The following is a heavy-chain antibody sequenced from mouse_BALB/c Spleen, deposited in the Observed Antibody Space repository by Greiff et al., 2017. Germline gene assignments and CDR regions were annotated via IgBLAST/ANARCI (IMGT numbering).Heavy chain of an antibody. V-gene: IGHV2-9*02. J-gene: IGHJ4*01. CDR3: ARDQRAPDPYAMDY. CDR1: GFSLTSYG. CDR2: IWAGGST. Sequence: VQLKESGPGLVAPSQSLSITCTVSGFSLTSYGVHWVRQPPGKGLEWLGVIWAGGSTNYNSALMSRLSISKDNSKSQVFLKMNSLQTDDTAMYYCARDQRAPDPYAMDYWGQGTSVTVSS.